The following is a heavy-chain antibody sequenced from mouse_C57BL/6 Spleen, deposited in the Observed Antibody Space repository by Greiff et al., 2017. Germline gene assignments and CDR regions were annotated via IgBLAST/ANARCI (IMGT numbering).Heavy chain of an antibody. CDR3: ARSQIGTPWFAY. J-gene: IGHJ3*01. V-gene: IGHV1-55*01. CDR2: IYPGSGST. CDR1: GYTFTSYW. D-gene: IGHD3-1*01. Sequence: QVQLQQPGAELVKPGASVKMSCKASGYTFTSYWITWVKQRPGQGLEWIGDIYPGSGSTNYNEKFKSKATLTVDTSSSTAYMQLSSLTSEDSAVYYCARSQIGTPWFAYWGQGTLVTVSA.